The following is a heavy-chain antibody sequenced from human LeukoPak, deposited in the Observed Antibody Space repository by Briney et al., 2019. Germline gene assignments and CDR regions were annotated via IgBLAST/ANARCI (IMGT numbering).Heavy chain of an antibody. J-gene: IGHJ6*03. CDR3: ATGLQYGLWGVPYFYYMHA. V-gene: IGHV1-2*02. Sequence: ASVKVSCKASGYDFIGYYVHWVRQAPGHGFEWMGGVNPRNGGTHYAQNFQGRVTITGDTSITTAYMELGSLTSDDTAVYYCATGLQYGLWGVPYFYYMHAWGKGTTVTVSS. CDR2: VNPRNGGT. D-gene: IGHD3-10*01. CDR1: GYDFIGYY.